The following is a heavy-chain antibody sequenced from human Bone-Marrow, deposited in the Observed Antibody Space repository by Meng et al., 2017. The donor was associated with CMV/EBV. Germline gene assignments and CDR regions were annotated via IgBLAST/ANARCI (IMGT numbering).Heavy chain of an antibody. V-gene: IGHV4-34*01. CDR1: GGSFSGYY. CDR3: ARPKYSTSSPFDD. J-gene: IGHJ4*02. CDR2: INHRGST. Sequence: SETLSLTCDVYGGSFSGYYWSWIRQPPGKGLEWIGEINHRGSTNYNPSLKSRVAISIDTSKNQFSLKLRSLTAADTAVYYCARPKYSTSSPFDDWGPGTLVTVSS. D-gene: IGHD6-6*01.